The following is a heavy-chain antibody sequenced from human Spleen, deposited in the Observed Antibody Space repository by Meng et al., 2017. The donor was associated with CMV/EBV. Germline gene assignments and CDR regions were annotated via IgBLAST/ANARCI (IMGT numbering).Heavy chain of an antibody. CDR3: AKGNAEYCTGARCYAFDY. Sequence: GGSLRLSCAAAGFTSSSYAMAWVRQAPGKGLECVSVVTGGGGSTYYADSVKGRFTISRDNSENTLYLQMNSLRVEDTAVYYCAKGNAEYCTGARCYAFDYWGQGTLVTVSS. V-gene: IGHV3-23*01. CDR2: VTGGGGST. J-gene: IGHJ4*02. CDR1: GFTSSSYA. D-gene: IGHD2-8*02.